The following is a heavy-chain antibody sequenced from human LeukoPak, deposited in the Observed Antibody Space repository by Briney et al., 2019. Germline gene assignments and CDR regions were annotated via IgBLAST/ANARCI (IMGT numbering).Heavy chain of an antibody. V-gene: IGHV3-21*01. D-gene: IGHD4-23*01. CDR2: ISSSSSYI. CDR1: GFTFSSYS. Sequence: GSLRLSCAASGFTFSSYSMNWVRQAPGKGLEWVSSISSSSSYIYYADSVKGRFTISRDNAKNSLYLQMNSLRAEDTAVYYCARDLHYGGNLDYWGQGTLVTVSS. CDR3: ARDLHYGGNLDY. J-gene: IGHJ4*02.